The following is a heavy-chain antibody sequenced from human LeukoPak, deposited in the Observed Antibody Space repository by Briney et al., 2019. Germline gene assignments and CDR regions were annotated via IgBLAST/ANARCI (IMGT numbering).Heavy chain of an antibody. D-gene: IGHD3-22*01. CDR2: ISPYNGNT. V-gene: IGHV1-18*01. J-gene: IGHJ4*02. CDR1: GYTFTNFG. Sequence: ASVRVSCKASGYTFTNFGISWVRQAPGQGLEWMGWISPYNGNTDYPQKVQGRVTMTTDTSTSTAYMELRRLRSDDTAVYYCARGIFGITMIVDYWGQGTLVTVSS. CDR3: ARGIFGITMIVDY.